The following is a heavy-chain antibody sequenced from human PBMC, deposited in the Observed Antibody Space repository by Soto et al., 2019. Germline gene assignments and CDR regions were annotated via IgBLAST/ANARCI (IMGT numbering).Heavy chain of an antibody. V-gene: IGHV4-4*07. J-gene: IGHJ5*02. CDR1: GGSISSYY. Sequence: SETLSLTCTVCGGSISSYYWSWIRQPAGKGLEWIGRIYTSGSTNYNPSLKSRVTMSVDTSKNQFSLKLSSVTAADTAVYYCARDGPHCTSCDVRVPWGQGTLVTVSS. D-gene: IGHD2-2*01. CDR3: ARDGPHCTSCDVRVP. CDR2: IYTSGST.